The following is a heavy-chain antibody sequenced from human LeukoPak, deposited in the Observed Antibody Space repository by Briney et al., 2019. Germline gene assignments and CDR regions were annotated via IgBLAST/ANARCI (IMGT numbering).Heavy chain of an antibody. Sequence: PGGSLRLSCAASGFTFSSYAMSWVRQAPGKGLEWVSAISGSGGSTYYVDSVKGRFTISRDNSKNPLYLQMNSLRAEDTAVYYCAIFGTLVWSGSYYGMDVWGQGTTVTVSS. CDR1: GFTFSSYA. J-gene: IGHJ6*02. V-gene: IGHV3-23*01. D-gene: IGHD3-3*01. CDR3: AIFGTLVWSGSYYGMDV. CDR2: ISGSGGST.